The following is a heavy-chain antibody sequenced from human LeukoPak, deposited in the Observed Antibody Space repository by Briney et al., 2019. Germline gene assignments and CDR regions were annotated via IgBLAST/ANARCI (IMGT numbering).Heavy chain of an antibody. J-gene: IGHJ4*02. CDR1: GGSISSYY. D-gene: IGHD3-22*01. CDR2: SYYSGST. V-gene: IGHV4-59*08. CDR3: ARHSYYDSSGYYGFDY. Sequence: SETLSLTCTVSGGSISSYYWSWIRQPPGKRLEWIGYSYYSGSTNYNPSLKSRVTISVDTSKNQFSLKLSSVTAADTAVYYCARHSYYDSSGYYGFDYWGQGTLVTVSS.